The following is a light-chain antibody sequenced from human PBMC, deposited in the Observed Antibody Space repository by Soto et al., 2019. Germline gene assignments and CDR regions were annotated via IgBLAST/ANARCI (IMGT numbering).Light chain of an antibody. CDR1: QGILNN. V-gene: IGKV1-9*01. CDR2: LAS. CDR3: QQLNDYPLT. J-gene: IGKJ4*01. Sequence: DIQLTQSPSFLSASVGDRVTITCRASQGILNNLAWYQQKPGKAPKLLIYLASNLQSGVPSRFSGSGSGTEFTLTISSLQPEDFATYYCQQLNDYPLTFGGGTRVEI.